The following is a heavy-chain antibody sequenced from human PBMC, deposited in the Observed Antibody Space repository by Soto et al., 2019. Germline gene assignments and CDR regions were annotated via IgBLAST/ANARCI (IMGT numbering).Heavy chain of an antibody. CDR1: GFTFSTYS. J-gene: IGHJ5*02. D-gene: IGHD2-2*01. CDR3: ARDSRIVGIPAMGSVGFDP. Sequence: GGSLRLSCAASGFTFSTYSMNWVRQAPGKDLEWVSSISTGSTYLYYADSVKGRFTISRDNAKSSLYLQMNSLRAEDTAVYYYARDSRIVGIPAMGSVGFDPWGQGTLVTVSS. CDR2: ISTGSTYL. V-gene: IGHV3-21*01.